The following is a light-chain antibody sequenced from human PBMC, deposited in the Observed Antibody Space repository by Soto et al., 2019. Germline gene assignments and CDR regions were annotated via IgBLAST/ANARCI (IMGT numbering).Light chain of an antibody. Sequence: DIVMTQSPATLSVSAGERITLSCRASQSVSNTLACYQHKPGQAPRLLIDGASTRATGIPARFSGSGSGTEFTLTISSLRSEDFAVYYCQQYGSSRTFGQGTKVDIK. CDR3: QQYGSSRT. V-gene: IGKV3-15*01. CDR2: GAS. CDR1: QSVSNT. J-gene: IGKJ1*01.